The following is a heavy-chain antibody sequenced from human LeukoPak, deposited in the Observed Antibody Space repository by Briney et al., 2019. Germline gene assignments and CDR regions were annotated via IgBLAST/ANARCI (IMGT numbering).Heavy chain of an antibody. Sequence: PGGSLRLSCAASGFTFSSYWMSWVRQAPGKGLGWVANIKEDGSEKNYVDSVKGRFTISRDNAKNSLYLQMNILRAEDTAVYYCARGGGRHVEYWGQGNLVTVSS. CDR2: IKEDGSEK. CDR1: GFTFSSYW. CDR3: ARGGGRHVEY. J-gene: IGHJ4*02. V-gene: IGHV3-7*05. D-gene: IGHD3-16*01.